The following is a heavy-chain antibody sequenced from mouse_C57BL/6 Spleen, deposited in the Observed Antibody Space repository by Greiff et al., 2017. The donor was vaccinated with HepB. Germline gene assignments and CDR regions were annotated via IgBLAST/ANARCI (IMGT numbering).Heavy chain of an antibody. J-gene: IGHJ4*01. V-gene: IGHV1-52*01. CDR1: GYTFTSYW. CDR2: IDPSDSET. CDR3: ARGRKGDYYAMDY. Sequence: QVQLKQPGAELVRPGSSVKLSCKASGYTFTSYWMHWVKQRPIQGLEWIGNIDPSDSETHYNQKFKDKATLTVDKSSSTAYMQLSSLTSEDSAVYYCARGRKGDYYAMDYWGQGTSVTVSS.